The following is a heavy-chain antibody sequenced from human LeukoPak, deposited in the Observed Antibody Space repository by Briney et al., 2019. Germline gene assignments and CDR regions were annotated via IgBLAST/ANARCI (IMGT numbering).Heavy chain of an antibody. D-gene: IGHD2-2*01. Sequence: PGGSLRLSCAASGFTFSSYSMNWVRQAPGKWLEWVSSISSSSSYIYYADSVKGRFTISRDNAKNSLYLQMNSLRAEDTAVYYCARDIVVVTAALPWGQGTLVTVSS. CDR1: GFTFSSYS. CDR2: ISSSSSYI. CDR3: ARDIVVVTAALP. J-gene: IGHJ5*02. V-gene: IGHV3-21*01.